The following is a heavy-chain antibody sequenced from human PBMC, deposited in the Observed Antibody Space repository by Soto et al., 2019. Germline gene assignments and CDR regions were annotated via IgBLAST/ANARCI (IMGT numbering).Heavy chain of an antibody. CDR3: AHSSRWLQLRDAFDI. J-gene: IGHJ3*02. CDR2: IYWDDDK. CDR1: GFSLRSSGMG. Sequence: QITLKESGPTVVKPTQTLTLTCTFSGFSLRSSGMGVGWIRQPPGKALEWLALIYWDDDKRYSPSLKSRLNSTKATFKNQVVLTLTNMDPVDTATYFCAHSSRWLQLRDAFDIWGQGTMVTVSS. D-gene: IGHD1-1*01. V-gene: IGHV2-5*02.